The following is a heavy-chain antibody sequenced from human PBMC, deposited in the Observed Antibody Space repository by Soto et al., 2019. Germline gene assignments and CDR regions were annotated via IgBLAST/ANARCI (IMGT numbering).Heavy chain of an antibody. Sequence: PGGSLRLSCAASGFTFSSYAMSWVRQAPGKGLEWVSAISGSGGSTYYADSVKGRFTISRDNSKNTLYLQMNSLRAEDTAVYYCSYGDAPIYYGMDVWGQGTTVTVSS. V-gene: IGHV3-23*01. CDR2: ISGSGGST. J-gene: IGHJ6*02. CDR3: SYGDAPIYYGMDV. CDR1: GFTFSSYA. D-gene: IGHD4-17*01.